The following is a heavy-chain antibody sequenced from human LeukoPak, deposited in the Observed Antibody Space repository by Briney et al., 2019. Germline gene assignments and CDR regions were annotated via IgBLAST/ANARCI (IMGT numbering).Heavy chain of an antibody. CDR3: ARPRDIAGPVIDY. CDR2: IYYSGST. D-gene: IGHD5-12*01. Sequence: SETLSLTCTVSGGSISSSSYYWGWIRQPPGTGLEWIGSIYYSGSTYYNPSLKSRVTISVDTSKNQFSLKLSSVTAADTAVYYCARPRDIAGPVIDYWGQGTLVTVSS. J-gene: IGHJ4*02. V-gene: IGHV4-39*01. CDR1: GGSISSSSYY.